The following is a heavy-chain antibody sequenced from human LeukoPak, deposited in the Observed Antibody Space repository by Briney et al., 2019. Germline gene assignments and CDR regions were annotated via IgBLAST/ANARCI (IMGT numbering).Heavy chain of an antibody. J-gene: IGHJ4*02. V-gene: IGHV3-21*01. D-gene: IGHD4-17*01. CDR1: GFTFSDYS. Sequence: GSLRLSCAASGFTFSDYSMNWVRQAPGKGLEWVSSISSSGRSQYYPDSLKGRFSISRDNAKNSLYLQMNSLRAEDTAVYYCAKGVGDYLHYYFDYWGQGTLVTVSS. CDR3: AKGVGDYLHYYFDY. CDR2: ISSSGRSQ.